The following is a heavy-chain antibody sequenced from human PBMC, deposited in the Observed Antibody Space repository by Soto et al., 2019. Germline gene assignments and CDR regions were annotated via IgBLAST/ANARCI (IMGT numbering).Heavy chain of an antibody. D-gene: IGHD6-19*01. J-gene: IGHJ6*02. CDR1: GNTFTSYD. CDR3: ARDSSGWLGSFRPYYYGMDV. CDR2: MNPNSGNT. Sequence: QVQLVQSGAEVKKPGASVKVSCKASGNTFTSYDINWVRQATGQGLGWMGWMNPNSGNTGYAQKFQGRVTMTRNTSISTAYMELSSLRSEDTAVYYCARDSSGWLGSFRPYYYGMDVWGQGTTVTVSS. V-gene: IGHV1-8*01.